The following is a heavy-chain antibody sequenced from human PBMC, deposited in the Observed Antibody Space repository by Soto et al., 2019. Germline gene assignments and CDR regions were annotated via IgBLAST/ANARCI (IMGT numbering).Heavy chain of an antibody. D-gene: IGHD3-22*01. Sequence: ASVKVSCKVSGYTLTELSMHWVRQAPGKGLEWMGGFDPEDGETIYAQKFQGRVTMTEDTSTDTPYMELSSLRSEDTAVYFCATGYYLRGRQPEYFQHWGQGTLVTVSS. CDR2: FDPEDGET. CDR1: GYTLTELS. V-gene: IGHV1-24*01. CDR3: ATGYYLRGRQPEYFQH. J-gene: IGHJ1*01.